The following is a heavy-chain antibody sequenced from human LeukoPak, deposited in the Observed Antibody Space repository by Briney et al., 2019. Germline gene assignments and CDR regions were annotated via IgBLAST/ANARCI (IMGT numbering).Heavy chain of an antibody. V-gene: IGHV4-38-2*02. D-gene: IGHD6-19*01. J-gene: IGHJ6*03. CDR1: GYSISSGYY. CDR3: ARAYSSGWYAHYYYMDV. CDR2: IYHSGST. Sequence: SETLSLTCTVSGYSISSGYYWGWIRQPPGKGLEWIGSIYHSGSTYYNPSLKSRVTISVDTSKNQFSLKLSSVTAADTAVYYCARAYSSGWYAHYYYMDVWGKGTTVTISS.